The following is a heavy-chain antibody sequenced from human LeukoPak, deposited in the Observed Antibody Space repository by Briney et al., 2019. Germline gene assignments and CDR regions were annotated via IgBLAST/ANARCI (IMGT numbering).Heavy chain of an antibody. Sequence: GGSLRLSCAASAFTFFSSYEMNWVRPAPGKGLEWVSYISSSGSTRYYADSVKGRFTISRDNAKNSLYLQMNSLRAEDTAVYYCARDSGYDSSGYYDYWGQGTLVTVSS. J-gene: IGHJ4*02. CDR2: ISSSGSTR. CDR1: AFTFFSSYE. D-gene: IGHD3-22*01. CDR3: ARDSGYDSSGYYDY. V-gene: IGHV3-48*03.